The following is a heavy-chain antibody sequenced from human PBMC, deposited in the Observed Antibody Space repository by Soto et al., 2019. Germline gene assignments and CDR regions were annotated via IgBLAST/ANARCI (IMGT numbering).Heavy chain of an antibody. CDR3: ATRGYSYGPPNYYYYGMDV. Sequence: GASVKVSCKASGGTFSSYAISWVRQAPGQGLEWMGGIIPIFGTANYAQKFQGRVTITADESTSTAYMELSSLRSEDTAAYYCATRGYSYGPPNYYYYGMDVWGQGTTVTVSS. D-gene: IGHD5-18*01. CDR1: GGTFSSYA. V-gene: IGHV1-69*13. CDR2: IIPIFGTA. J-gene: IGHJ6*02.